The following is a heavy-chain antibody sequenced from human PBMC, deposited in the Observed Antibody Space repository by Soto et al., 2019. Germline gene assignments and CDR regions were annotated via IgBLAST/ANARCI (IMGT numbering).Heavy chain of an antibody. V-gene: IGHV1-69*12. J-gene: IGHJ4*02. CDR2: IIPMFGSP. CDR3: IMYSSGWGGDVGY. D-gene: IGHD6-19*01. CDR1: GGTFSSYA. Sequence: QVQLVQSGAEVKKPGSSVKVSCKASGGTFSSYAITWVRQAPGQGLEWMGGIIPMFGSPNYAQRFQGRVTIIADESTSTAYMDLSSLRSEDTAVYCGIMYSSGWGGDVGYWGQGTLVIVSS.